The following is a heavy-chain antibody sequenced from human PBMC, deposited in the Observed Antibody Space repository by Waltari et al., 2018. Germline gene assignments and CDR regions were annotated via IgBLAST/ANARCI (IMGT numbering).Heavy chain of an antibody. D-gene: IGHD1-1*01. CDR2: INSGGDST. V-gene: IGHV3-23*01. CDR3: ARGINESFEP. CDR1: GSTFSNYA. Sequence: EVQVLESGGGLAQPGGSLRLSCSASGSTFSNYAMRWVRQAPGKGLECVSGINSGGDSTAYVDSVKGRFTISRDNSKNTLYLQMNSLRVEDTALYYCARGINESFEPWGQGTLVTVSS. J-gene: IGHJ5*02.